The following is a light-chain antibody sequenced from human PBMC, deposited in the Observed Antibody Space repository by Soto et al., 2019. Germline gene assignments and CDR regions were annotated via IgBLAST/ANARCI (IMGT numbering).Light chain of an antibody. CDR2: DVS. J-gene: IGLJ1*01. Sequence: SVLTQPASVSGSPGQSITSSSTGTNRDVGGYNYVSWYQQHPGKAPKLMIYDVSNRPSGVSNRFSGSKSGNTASLTISGLQAEDEADYYCSSYTSSSTYVFGTGTKVTVL. CDR3: SSYTSSSTYV. CDR1: NRDVGGYNY. V-gene: IGLV2-14*01.